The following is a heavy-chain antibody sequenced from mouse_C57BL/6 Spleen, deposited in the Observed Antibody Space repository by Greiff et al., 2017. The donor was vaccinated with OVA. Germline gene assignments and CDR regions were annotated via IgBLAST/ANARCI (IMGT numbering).Heavy chain of an antibody. Sequence: EVQLQQSGPELVKPGASVKMSCKASGYTFTDYYMHWVKQSHGKSLEWIGYINPNNGGTSYNQKFKGKATLTVNKSSSTAYMELRSLTSEDSAVYYCAIYYGPFDYWGQGTTLTVSS. CDR2: INPNNGGT. CDR3: AIYYGPFDY. J-gene: IGHJ2*01. V-gene: IGHV1-22*01. D-gene: IGHD2-1*01. CDR1: GYTFTDYY.